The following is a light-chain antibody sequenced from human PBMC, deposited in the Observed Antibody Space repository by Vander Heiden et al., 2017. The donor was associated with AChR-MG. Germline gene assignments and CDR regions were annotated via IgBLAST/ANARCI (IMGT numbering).Light chain of an antibody. V-gene: IGKV4-1*01. CDR2: WAS. CDR3: QQYYNTPQT. Sequence: DIVMTQSPDSLAVSLGERATINCKSSQSALYSSNNKNYLAWYQQKPGQPPKLLIYWASTRESGVPDRFSGSGSGTDFTLTISSLQAEDVAVYYCQQYYNTPQTFGQGTKVEIK. CDR1: QSALYSSNNKNY. J-gene: IGKJ1*01.